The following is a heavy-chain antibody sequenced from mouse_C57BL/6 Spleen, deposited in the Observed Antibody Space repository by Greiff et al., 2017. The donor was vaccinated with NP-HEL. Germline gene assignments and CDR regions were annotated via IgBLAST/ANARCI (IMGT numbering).Heavy chain of an antibody. CDR3: ARANWDEGYFDV. Sequence: EVKLEESGPGLVKPSQSLSLTCSVTGYSITSGYYWNWIRQFPGNKLEWMGYISYDGSNNYNPSLKNRISITRDTSKNQFFLKLNSVTTEDTATYYCARANWDEGYFDVWGTGTTVTVSS. J-gene: IGHJ1*03. V-gene: IGHV3-6*01. D-gene: IGHD4-1*01. CDR1: GYSITSGYY. CDR2: ISYDGSN.